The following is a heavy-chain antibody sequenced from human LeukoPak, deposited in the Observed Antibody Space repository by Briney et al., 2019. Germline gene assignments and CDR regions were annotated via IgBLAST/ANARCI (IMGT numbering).Heavy chain of an antibody. CDR3: AKTQLVGSYHPPGY. CDR1: GFTFSSYG. Sequence: GRSLRLSCAASGFTFSSYGMHWVRQAPGKGLEWVAVISYDGSNKYYADSVKGRFTISRDNSKNTLYLQMNDLRPEDTAVYYCAKTQLVGSYHPPGYCGQGTLVTVSS. V-gene: IGHV3-30*18. CDR2: ISYDGSNK. D-gene: IGHD1-26*01. J-gene: IGHJ4*02.